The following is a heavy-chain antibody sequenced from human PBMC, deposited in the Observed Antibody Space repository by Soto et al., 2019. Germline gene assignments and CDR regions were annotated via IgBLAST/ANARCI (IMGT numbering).Heavy chain of an antibody. CDR3: ARDRGLSYYNSFDY. CDR1: GFTFRSYW. V-gene: IGHV3-74*01. CDR2: INGDGSST. Sequence: PGGSLRLSCAASGFTFRSYWMHWVRQAPGKGLVWVSRINGDGSSTNYADAVKCRFTISRDNAKNTLYLEMNSVRAEDTAVYYCARDRGLSYYNSFDYWGQGTLVTVSS. D-gene: IGHD3-10*01. J-gene: IGHJ4*02.